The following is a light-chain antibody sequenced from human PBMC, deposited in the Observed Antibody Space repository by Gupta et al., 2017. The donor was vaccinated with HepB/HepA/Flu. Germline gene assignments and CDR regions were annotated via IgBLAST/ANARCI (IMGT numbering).Light chain of an antibody. CDR1: QSISSY. CDR3: QQRDSTLWT. V-gene: IGKV1-39*01. Sequence: DIQMTQSPSSLSASVGERVTITCRASQSISSYLNWYQQKPGKAPKLLIYAASSVKSGVPSRFSGSGSGTDFTLTISRLQPEDFAIYYCQQRDSTLWTFGQGTKVEIK. J-gene: IGKJ1*01. CDR2: AAS.